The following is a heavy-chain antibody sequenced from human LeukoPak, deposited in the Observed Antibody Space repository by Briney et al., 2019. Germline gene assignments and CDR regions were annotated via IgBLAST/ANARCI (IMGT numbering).Heavy chain of an antibody. J-gene: IGHJ4*02. V-gene: IGHV4-59*01. CDR1: GGSIGSYY. D-gene: IGHD6-13*01. CDR2: IYYSGTT. CDR3: ARGVYIAAAQYAY. Sequence: SETLSLTCTVSGGSIGSYYWSWIRQPPGKGLEWVGYIYYSGTTKYNPSLKSRVSISVDTPKNQFSLKLSSVTAADTAVYYCARGVYIAAAQYAYWGQGTLVTVSS.